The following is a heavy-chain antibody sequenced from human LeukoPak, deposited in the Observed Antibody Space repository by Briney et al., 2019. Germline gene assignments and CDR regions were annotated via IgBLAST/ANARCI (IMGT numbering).Heavy chain of an antibody. CDR2: IPTSGST. CDR3: AREATVVGATII. Sequence: SETLSLTCTVSGDSVSTYYWSWIRQSAGKGLEWIGHIPTSGSTTYNPSLKSRVSMSVDTSKKQFSLKLSSVTAADAAVYYCAREATVVGATIIWGQGALVTVSS. V-gene: IGHV4-4*07. D-gene: IGHD1-26*01. J-gene: IGHJ4*02. CDR1: GDSVSTYY.